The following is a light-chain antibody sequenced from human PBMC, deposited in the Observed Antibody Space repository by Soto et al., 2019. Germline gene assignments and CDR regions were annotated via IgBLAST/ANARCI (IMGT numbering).Light chain of an antibody. Sequence: EIVLTQSPATLSLSPGERATLSCRASQSVGGHLAWYQQKPGQAPRLLIYDASDRATGIPARFSGSGSETDFTLTISSLEPDDFVVYYWQQSNNWPPSNTFGQGTRLEMK. CDR2: DAS. CDR3: QQSNNWPPSNT. V-gene: IGKV3-11*01. J-gene: IGKJ5*01. CDR1: QSVGGH.